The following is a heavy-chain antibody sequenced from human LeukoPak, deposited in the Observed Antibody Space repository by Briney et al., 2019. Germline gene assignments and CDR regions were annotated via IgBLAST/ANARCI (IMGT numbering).Heavy chain of an antibody. V-gene: IGHV3-30*04. D-gene: IGHD2-15*01. J-gene: IGHJ4*02. Sequence: PGRSLRLSCAASGFTFSSYAMHGVRQAPGKGLEWVAVISYDGSNKYYADSVKGRFTISRDNSKNTPYLQMNSLRAEDTAVYYCAREGRVVVVAATTPFDYWGQGTLVTVSS. CDR3: AREGRVVVVAATTPFDY. CDR1: GFTFSSYA. CDR2: ISYDGSNK.